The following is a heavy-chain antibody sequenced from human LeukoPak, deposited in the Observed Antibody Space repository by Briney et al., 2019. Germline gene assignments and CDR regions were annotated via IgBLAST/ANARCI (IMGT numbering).Heavy chain of an antibody. J-gene: IGHJ5*02. Sequence: GGSLSLACPGSGFTFSDCDMNWVRPAPGKGLEWVSSISGRSSHIYYADSIKGRFTISRDNAKNSLYLQMNSLRDEDTAVYYCTRAFPPLRTATAGDLWGQGTLVTVSS. CDR3: TRAFPPLRTATAGDL. V-gene: IGHV3-21*06. CDR2: ISGRSSHI. D-gene: IGHD4-11*01. CDR1: GFTFSDCD.